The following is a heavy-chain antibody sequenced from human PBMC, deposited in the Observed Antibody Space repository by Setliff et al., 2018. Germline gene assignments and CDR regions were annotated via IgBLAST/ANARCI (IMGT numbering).Heavy chain of an antibody. CDR2: ITPIFETA. J-gene: IGHJ3*02. CDR3: ARSYDSGFYHQRDAYDI. CDR1: GGTLSGYA. D-gene: IGHD3-22*01. V-gene: IGHV1-69*06. Sequence: SVKVSCKASGGTLSGYAFSWVRQAPGQGLEWVGGITPIFETAHYAQKFQDRVTITADKSTSTVYMELRSLRSDDTAVYYCARSYDSGFYHQRDAYDIWGQGTMVTVSS.